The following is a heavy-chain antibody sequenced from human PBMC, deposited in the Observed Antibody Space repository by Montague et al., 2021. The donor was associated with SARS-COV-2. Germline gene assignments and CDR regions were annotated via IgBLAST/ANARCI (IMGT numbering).Heavy chain of an antibody. CDR2: IYYSGST. CDR3: ARGGGQSADYYYYGMDV. D-gene: IGHD2-15*01. V-gene: IGHV4-59*01. CDR1: DGSINNYY. J-gene: IGHJ6*02. Sequence: SETLSLTCTVSDGSINNYYWSWIRQPPGKGLEWIGDIYYSGSTNXNPSLKSRVTISVDTSKNQFSLKLSSVTAADTAVYHCARGGGQSADYYYYGMDVWGQGTTVTVSS.